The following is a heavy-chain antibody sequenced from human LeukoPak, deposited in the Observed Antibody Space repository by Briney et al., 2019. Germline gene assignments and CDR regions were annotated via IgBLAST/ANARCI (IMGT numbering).Heavy chain of an antibody. D-gene: IGHD3-22*01. V-gene: IGHV3-21*01. CDR3: ARRNYYDSSGYYYTHEYFQH. CDR1: GFTFSSYS. CDR2: ISSSSSYI. J-gene: IGHJ1*01. Sequence: GGSLRLSCAASGFTFSSYSMDWVRQAPGKGLEWVSSISSSSSYIYYADSVKGRFTISRDNAKNSLYLQMNSLRAEDTAVYYCARRNYYDSSGYYYTHEYFQHWGQGTLVTVSS.